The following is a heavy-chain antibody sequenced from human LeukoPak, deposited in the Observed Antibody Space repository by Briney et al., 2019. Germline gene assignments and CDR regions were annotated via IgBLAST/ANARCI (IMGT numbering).Heavy chain of an antibody. CDR3: ARGPHWDPHFDY. J-gene: IGHJ4*02. V-gene: IGHV1-2*02. CDR1: GFTFTSYH. Sequence: ASVKVSCKASGFTFTSYHMHWVRQAPGQGLEWMGWISPNSGGTNYAQKFQGRVTMNRDTSISTAYMELSGLRSDDTAVYYCARGPHWDPHFDYWGQGTLVTVSS. D-gene: IGHD7-27*01. CDR2: ISPNSGGT.